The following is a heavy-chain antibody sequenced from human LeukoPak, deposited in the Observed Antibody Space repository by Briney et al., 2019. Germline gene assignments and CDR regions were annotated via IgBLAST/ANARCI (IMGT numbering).Heavy chain of an antibody. J-gene: IGHJ4*02. CDR1: GGSISSSSYY. CDR2: IYYSGST. V-gene: IGHV4-39*07. CDR3: ARESYYDFWSGKGYFDY. D-gene: IGHD3-3*01. Sequence: SETLSLTCTVSGGSISSSSYYWGWIRQPPGKGLEWIGSIYYSGSTYYNPSLKSRVTISVDTSKNQFSLKLSSVTAADTAVYYCARESYYDFWSGKGYFDYWGQGTLVTVSS.